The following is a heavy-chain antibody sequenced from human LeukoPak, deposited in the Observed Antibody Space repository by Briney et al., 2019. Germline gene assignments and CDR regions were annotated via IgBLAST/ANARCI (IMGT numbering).Heavy chain of an antibody. CDR1: GGSISSYY. Sequence: SETLSLTCTVSGGSISSYYWSWIRQPAGKGLEWIGRIYTSGSTNCNPSLKSRVTMSVDTSKNQFSLKLSSVTAADTAVYYCARDRGQSSGWGYYYYYMDVWGKGTTVTVSS. CDR2: IYTSGST. J-gene: IGHJ6*03. D-gene: IGHD6-19*01. CDR3: ARDRGQSSGWGYYYYYMDV. V-gene: IGHV4-4*07.